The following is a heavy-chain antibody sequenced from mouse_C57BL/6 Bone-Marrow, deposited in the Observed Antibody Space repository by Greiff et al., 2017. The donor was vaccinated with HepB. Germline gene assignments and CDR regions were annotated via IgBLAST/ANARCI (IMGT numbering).Heavy chain of an antibody. D-gene: IGHD2-3*01. Sequence: QVQLQQSGAELMKPGASVKLSCKATGYTFTGYWIEWVKQRPGHGLEWIGEILPGSGSTNYNEKFKGKATLTVDTSSSTAYMQLSSLTSEDSAVYFCARSDGYYPYWYFDVWGTGTTVTVSS. J-gene: IGHJ1*03. V-gene: IGHV1-9*01. CDR3: ARSDGYYPYWYFDV. CDR1: GYTFTGYW. CDR2: ILPGSGST.